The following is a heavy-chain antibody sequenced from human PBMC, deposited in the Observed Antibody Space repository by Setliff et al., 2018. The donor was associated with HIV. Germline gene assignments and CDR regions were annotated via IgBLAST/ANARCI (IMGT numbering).Heavy chain of an antibody. CDR1: SGSVSGYY. D-gene: IGHD3-16*01. CDR3: SRGSYYMDV. V-gene: IGHV4-59*08. CDR2: THSSGST. J-gene: IGHJ6*03. Sequence: ETLSLTCSVSSGSVSGYYWGWIRQPPGKKLEWIGYTHSSGSTIYSASLKSRVSISVDTSKNQVSLRLSSVTAADTAVYHCSRGSYYMDVWGKGTTVTVSS.